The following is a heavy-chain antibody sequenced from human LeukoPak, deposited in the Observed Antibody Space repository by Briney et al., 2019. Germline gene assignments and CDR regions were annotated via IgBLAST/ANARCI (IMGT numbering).Heavy chain of an antibody. CDR3: ERYDSSGYDRDTDY. D-gene: IGHD3-22*01. J-gene: IGHJ4*02. CDR2: INHSGST. Sequence: SETLSLTCAVYGGSFSGYYWSWIRQPPGKGLEWIGEINHSGSTNYNPSLKSRVTISVDTSKNQFPLKLSSVTAADTAVYYCERYDSSGYDRDTDYWGQGTLVTVSS. CDR1: GGSFSGYY. V-gene: IGHV4-34*01.